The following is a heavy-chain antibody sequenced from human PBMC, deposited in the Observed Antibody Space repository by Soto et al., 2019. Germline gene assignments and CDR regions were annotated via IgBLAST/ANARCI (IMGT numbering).Heavy chain of an antibody. CDR1: GFTFSSYG. V-gene: IGHV3-33*01. Sequence: QVQLVESGGGVVQPGRSLRLSCAASGFTFSSYGMHWVRQAPGKGLEWVAVIWYDGSNKYYADSVKGRFTISRDNSKNTLYLQMNSLRAEDTAVYYCARDGVLRYFDARPYYSYMDFWGKGTTVTVSS. D-gene: IGHD3-9*01. J-gene: IGHJ6*03. CDR3: ARDGVLRYFDARPYYSYMDF. CDR2: IWYDGSNK.